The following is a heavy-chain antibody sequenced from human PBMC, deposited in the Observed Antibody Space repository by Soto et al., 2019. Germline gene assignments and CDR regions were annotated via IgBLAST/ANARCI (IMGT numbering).Heavy chain of an antibody. CDR2: IKQDGSET. Sequence: GGSLRLSCVASEFTFSRHWMSWVRQTPGKRLEWVANIKQDGSETSYVDSVMGRFTIARDNAENSLYLQMDNLRGEDTALYYCAKGGAAPENRILLWFGELSHWFDPWGQGALVTVSS. CDR3: AKGGAAPENRILLWFGELSHWFDP. CDR1: EFTFSRHW. V-gene: IGHV3-7*03. J-gene: IGHJ5*02. D-gene: IGHD3-10*01.